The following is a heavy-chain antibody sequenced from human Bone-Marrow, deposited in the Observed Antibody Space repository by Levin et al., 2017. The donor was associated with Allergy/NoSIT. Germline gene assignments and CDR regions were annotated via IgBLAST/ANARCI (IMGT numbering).Heavy chain of an antibody. D-gene: IGHD6-6*01. Sequence: GGSLRLSCAASGFTFSSYAMHWVRQAPGKGLEWVAVISYDGSNKYYADSVKGRFTISRDNSKNTLYLQMNSLRAEDTAVYYCARAAPPFDYWGQGTLVTVSS. CDR1: GFTFSSYA. CDR3: ARAAPPFDY. J-gene: IGHJ4*02. CDR2: ISYDGSNK. V-gene: IGHV3-30-3*01.